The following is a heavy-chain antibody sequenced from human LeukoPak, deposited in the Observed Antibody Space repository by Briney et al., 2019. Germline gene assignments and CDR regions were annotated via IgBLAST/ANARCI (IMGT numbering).Heavy chain of an antibody. J-gene: IGHJ6*03. CDR2: IDHSGSS. CDR1: GGSFTGYY. D-gene: IGHD3-22*01. V-gene: IGHV4-34*01. Sequence: PSETLSLTCAVYGGSFTGYYWTWIRQSPGKGLEWIGEIDHSGSSNCNPSLKSRVTLLVDKSKNQFSLKLTSVTAADTAVYYCARRDYSDRSGYYHYYYYYYMDVWGKGTTVTISS. CDR3: ARRDYSDRSGYYHYYYYYYMDV.